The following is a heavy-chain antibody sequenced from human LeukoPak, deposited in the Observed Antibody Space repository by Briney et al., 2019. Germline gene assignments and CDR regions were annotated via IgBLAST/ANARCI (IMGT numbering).Heavy chain of an antibody. Sequence: GGALRLSCAASGFSVSINYMAWVRQAPGKGLEWVSVIYSGGSTYYADSVKGRFTISRDNSKNTLYLQMNSLRAEDTALYYWARARTGSYYSFQAFDIWGQGTMVTVYS. J-gene: IGHJ3*02. D-gene: IGHD1-26*01. V-gene: IGHV3-53*01. CDR2: IYSGGST. CDR1: GFSVSINY. CDR3: ARARTGSYYSFQAFDI.